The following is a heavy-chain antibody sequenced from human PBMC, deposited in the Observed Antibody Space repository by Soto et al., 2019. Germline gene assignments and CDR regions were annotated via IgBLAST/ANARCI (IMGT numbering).Heavy chain of an antibody. Sequence: QITLKESGPTLVKPTQTLTLTCTFSGFSLSTSGVGVGWIRQPPGKALEGLALIYWNDDKRYSPSLKSRLTITKDTSKNQVVLTMTNMDPVDTATYYCAHRPYYYDSSGYYSHFDYWGQGTLVTVSS. CDR2: IYWNDDK. J-gene: IGHJ4*02. CDR1: GFSLSTSGVG. CDR3: AHRPYYYDSSGYYSHFDY. V-gene: IGHV2-5*01. D-gene: IGHD3-22*01.